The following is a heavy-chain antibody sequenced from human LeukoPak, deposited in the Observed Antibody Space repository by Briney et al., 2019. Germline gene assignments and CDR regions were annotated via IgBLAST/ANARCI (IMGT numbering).Heavy chain of an antibody. Sequence: PGRSLRLSCAASGFTFSSYGMHWVRQAPGKGLEWVSAINGSGGGTYYADSVKGRFTISRDNSKNTLYLQMNSLRAEDTAVYYCAKDLVVSRSRGGDWFDPWGQGTLVTVSS. CDR2: INGSGGGT. V-gene: IGHV3-23*01. D-gene: IGHD5/OR15-5a*01. CDR3: AKDLVVSRSRGGDWFDP. J-gene: IGHJ5*02. CDR1: GFTFSSYG.